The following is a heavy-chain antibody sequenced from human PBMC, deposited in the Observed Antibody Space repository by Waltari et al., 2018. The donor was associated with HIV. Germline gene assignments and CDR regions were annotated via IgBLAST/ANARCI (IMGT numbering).Heavy chain of an antibody. D-gene: IGHD2-2*01. CDR2: ISYDGSNK. CDR1: GFTFSNYA. J-gene: IGHJ4*02. V-gene: IGHV3-30-3*01. CDR3: ARDPQYCSSTSCSYYFDY. Sequence: QVQLVESGGGVVQPGRSLRLSCAASGFTFSNYAMHWVIQAPGKGLEWVAVISYDGSNKYYADSVKGRFTVSRDNSKNTLYLQMNSLRAEDTAVYYCARDPQYCSSTSCSYYFDYWGQGTLVTVSS.